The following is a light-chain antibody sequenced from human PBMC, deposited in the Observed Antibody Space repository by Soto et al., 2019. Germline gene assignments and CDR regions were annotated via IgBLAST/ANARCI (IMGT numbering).Light chain of an antibody. Sequence: DIQMTQSPSSLSASVGDRVTITCRASQSIDNYLNWYQQKSGKAPQLLIYSASHLQSGVPSRFSGGGYGTDFILTISSLQPEDYAIYFCQLSITAPLTFGGGTKV. CDR2: SAS. CDR3: QLSITAPLT. J-gene: IGKJ4*01. CDR1: QSIDNY. V-gene: IGKV1-39*01.